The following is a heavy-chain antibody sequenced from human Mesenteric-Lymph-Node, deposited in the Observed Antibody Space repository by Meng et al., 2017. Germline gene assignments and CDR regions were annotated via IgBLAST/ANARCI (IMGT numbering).Heavy chain of an antibody. D-gene: IGHD3-10*01. J-gene: IGHJ6*02. V-gene: IGHV4-39*07. CDR2: IYYSGST. CDR1: GGSISSSSYY. Sequence: SETLSLTCTVSGGSISSSSYYWGWIRQPPGKGLEWIGSIYYSGSTYYNPSLKSRVTISVDTSKNQFSLKLSSVTAADTAVYYCAGAYYYGSGPYYYYGMDVWGQGTTVTVSS. CDR3: AGAYYYGSGPYYYYGMDV.